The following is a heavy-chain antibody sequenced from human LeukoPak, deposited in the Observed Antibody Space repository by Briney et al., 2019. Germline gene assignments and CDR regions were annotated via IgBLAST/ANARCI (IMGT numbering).Heavy chain of an antibody. CDR2: VIPIFGTA. V-gene: IGHV1-69*13. J-gene: IGHJ5*02. CDR3: AREGTMVRGVIIRTGWFDP. D-gene: IGHD3-10*01. Sequence: SVKVSCKASGGTFSSYAISWVRQAPGQGLEWMGGVIPIFGTANYAQKFQGRVTITADESTSTAYMELSSLRSEDTAVYYCAREGTMVRGVIIRTGWFDPWGQGTLVTVSS. CDR1: GGTFSSYA.